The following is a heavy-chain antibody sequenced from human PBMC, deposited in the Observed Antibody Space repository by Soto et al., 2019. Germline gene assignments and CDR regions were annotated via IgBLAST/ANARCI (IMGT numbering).Heavy chain of an antibody. V-gene: IGHV1-18*01. J-gene: IGHJ4*02. D-gene: IGHD3-10*01. Sequence: QVQLVQSGAEVKKPGASVKVSCKASGYTFTSYGISWVRQGPGQGLEWMGWINVYNGNTNYAQKLQGRVTMTTDTSTNTPYLDLRSLRSDDTAVYFCARDPSRGEYDSWGQGTLVTVSS. CDR2: INVYNGNT. CDR3: ARDPSRGEYDS. CDR1: GYTFTSYG.